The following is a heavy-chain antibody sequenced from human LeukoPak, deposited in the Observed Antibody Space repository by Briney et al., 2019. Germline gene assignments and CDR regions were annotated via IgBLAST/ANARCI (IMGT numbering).Heavy chain of an antibody. CDR2: IYYSGST. J-gene: IGHJ6*02. CDR3: ARPPPVVGSMDV. D-gene: IGHD1-26*01. V-gene: IGHV4-31*03. CDR1: GGSISSGGYY. Sequence: SETLSLTCTVSGGSISSGGYYWSWIRQHPGKGLEWIGYIYYSGSTYYNPSLKSRVTISVDTSKNQFSLKLSSVTAADTAVYYCARPPPVVGSMDVWGQGTTVTVSS.